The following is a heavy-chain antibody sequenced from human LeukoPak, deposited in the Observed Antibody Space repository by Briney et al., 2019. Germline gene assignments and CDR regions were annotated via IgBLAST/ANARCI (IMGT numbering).Heavy chain of an antibody. J-gene: IGHJ4*02. Sequence: GGSLRLSCAASGFTFSSYGMHWVRQAPGKGLEWVAFIRYDETHKYYADSVKGRFTISRDNSKNTLFLQMNSLRAEDTAVYYCAKDAHGYRHCFDYWGQGTLVTVSS. V-gene: IGHV3-30*02. D-gene: IGHD5-24*01. CDR3: AKDAHGYRHCFDY. CDR2: IRYDETHK. CDR1: GFTFSSYG.